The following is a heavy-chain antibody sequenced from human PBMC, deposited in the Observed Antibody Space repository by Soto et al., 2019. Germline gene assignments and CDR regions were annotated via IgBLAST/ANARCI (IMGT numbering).Heavy chain of an antibody. CDR2: INRDGSKK. D-gene: IGHD6-13*01. CDR3: ARDVSPGISSLYLDAFDI. CDR1: GFTLSAYC. V-gene: IGHV3-7*05. J-gene: IGHJ3*02. Sequence: EVQLEESGGDLVQPGGSLRLSCAASGFTLSAYCMTWVRQAPGKGLEWVANINRDGSKKSYLDSVRGRFTISSDNVWNSLYLQMDSLRADDTALYYCARDVSPGISSLYLDAFDIWGQGTMVTVSS.